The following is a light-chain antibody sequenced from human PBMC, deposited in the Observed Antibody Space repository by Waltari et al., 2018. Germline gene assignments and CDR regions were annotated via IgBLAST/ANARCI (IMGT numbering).Light chain of an antibody. V-gene: IGLV2-14*03. CDR3: SSYIRSDTLEL. CDR1: SSDIGNYNY. Sequence: HSALTQPASVSGSPGQSITISCTGSSSDIGNYNYVSWYQQHPGKAPKLMIFDVSNRPSGVSNRFSGSKSGNTASLTISGLQAEDEADYYCSSYIRSDTLELFGGGTSLTVL. CDR2: DVS. J-gene: IGLJ2*01.